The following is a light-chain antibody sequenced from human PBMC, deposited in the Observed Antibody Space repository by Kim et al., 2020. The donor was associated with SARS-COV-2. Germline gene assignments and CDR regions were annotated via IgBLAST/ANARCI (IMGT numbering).Light chain of an antibody. CDR3: QAWDSSTMV. CDR1: KLGDKY. J-gene: IGLJ2*01. CDR2: QDT. V-gene: IGLV3-1*01. Sequence: SYELTQPPSVSVSPGQTASITCSGDKLGDKYACWHQQKPGQSPVLVIYQDTKRPSGIPERFSGSNSGNTATLTISGTQAMDEADYYCQAWDSSTMVFGGG.